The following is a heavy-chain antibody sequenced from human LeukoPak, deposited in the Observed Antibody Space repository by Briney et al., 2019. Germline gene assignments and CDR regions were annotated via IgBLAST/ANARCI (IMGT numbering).Heavy chain of an antibody. D-gene: IGHD1-26*01. CDR3: AKGYSGSPRDYFDY. Sequence: PGRSLRLSCAASGFTFSSYGMHWVRQAPGKGLEWVAVISYDGTNKYYADSVKGRFTISRDNSKNTLYLQMNSLRAEDTAVYYCAKGYSGSPRDYFDYWGQGTLVTVSS. CDR2: ISYDGTNK. CDR1: GFTFSSYG. J-gene: IGHJ4*02. V-gene: IGHV3-30*18.